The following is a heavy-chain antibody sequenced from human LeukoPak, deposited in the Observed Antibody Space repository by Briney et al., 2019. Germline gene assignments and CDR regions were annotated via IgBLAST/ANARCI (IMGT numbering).Heavy chain of an antibody. D-gene: IGHD3-22*01. CDR3: ARDPTYYYDSSGYRAPYYFDY. CDR1: GFTFSSYD. Sequence: GGSLRLSCAASGFTFSSYDMHWVRQATGKGLEWVSAIGTAGDTYYPGSVKGRFTISRENAKNSLYLQMNSLRAEDTAVYYCARDPTYYYDSSGYRAPYYFDYWGQGTLVTVS. V-gene: IGHV3-13*01. J-gene: IGHJ4*02. CDR2: IGTAGDT.